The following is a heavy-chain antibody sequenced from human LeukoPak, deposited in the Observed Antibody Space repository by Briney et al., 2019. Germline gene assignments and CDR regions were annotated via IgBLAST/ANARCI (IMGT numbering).Heavy chain of an antibody. CDR3: AVWLTP. CDR2: ISTNGDRT. J-gene: IGHJ5*02. Sequence: QTGGSLRLSCAASGLTFSNYAMTWVRQAPGKGLEWVSAISTNGDRTYYADSVKGRFTISRDNSKNTLYLQMNSLRAEDTAVYYCAVWLTPWGQGTLVTVSS. V-gene: IGHV3-23*01. CDR1: GLTFSNYA. D-gene: IGHD5-24*01.